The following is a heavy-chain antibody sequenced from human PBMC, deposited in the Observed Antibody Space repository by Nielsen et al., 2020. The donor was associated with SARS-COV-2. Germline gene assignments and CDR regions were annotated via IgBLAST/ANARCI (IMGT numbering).Heavy chain of an antibody. CDR3: ARGITIFGVVIIRRWFDP. Sequence: SETLSLTCAVYGGSFSGSYWSWIRQPPGKGLEWIGEINHSGSTNYNPSLKSRVTISVDTSKNQFSLKLSSVTAADTAVYYCARGITIFGVVIIRRWFDPWGQGTLVTVSS. D-gene: IGHD3-3*01. V-gene: IGHV4-34*01. J-gene: IGHJ5*02. CDR2: INHSGST. CDR1: GGSFSGSY.